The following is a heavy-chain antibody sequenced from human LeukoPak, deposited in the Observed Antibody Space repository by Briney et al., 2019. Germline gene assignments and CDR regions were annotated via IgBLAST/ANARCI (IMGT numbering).Heavy chain of an antibody. CDR3: ATPNLMDYGDHKSLHYFDY. V-gene: IGHV1-24*01. CDR1: GYSLKELS. D-gene: IGHD4-17*01. J-gene: IGHJ4*02. CDR2: FDPEDGET. Sequence: ASVKVSCKVSGYSLKELSMHWVRQAPGKGLEWMGGFDPEDGETIYAQKFQGRVTMTEDTSTDTAYMELSSLRSEDTAVYYCATPNLMDYGDHKSLHYFDYWGQGTLVTVSS.